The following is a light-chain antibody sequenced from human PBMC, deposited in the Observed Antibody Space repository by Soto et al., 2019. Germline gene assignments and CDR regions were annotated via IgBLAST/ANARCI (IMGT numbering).Light chain of an antibody. V-gene: IGKV1-9*01. CDR3: QQLNTYPIT. CDR2: GAS. J-gene: IGKJ5*01. CDR1: QGISSY. Sequence: DIQLTQSPSFLSASVGDRVTITCRASQGISSYLAWYQQNPGKAPKLLIYGASTLQSGVPSRFSGSGSGTEFTLTISSLQPEDFATYYCQQLNTYPITFGQGTRLEIK.